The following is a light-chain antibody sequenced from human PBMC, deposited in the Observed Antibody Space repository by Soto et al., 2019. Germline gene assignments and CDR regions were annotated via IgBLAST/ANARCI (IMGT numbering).Light chain of an antibody. Sequence: QAVVTQPPSASGSPGQSVTISCTGTSSDVGGYNSVSWYQQHPGKAPKLMIYGVSTRPSGVPDRFSGSKSGNTASLTVSGLQAEDEADYYCSSYAGRNNAVVFGGGTKVTVL. CDR1: SSDVGGYNS. V-gene: IGLV2-8*01. J-gene: IGLJ2*01. CDR2: GVS. CDR3: SSYAGRNNAVV.